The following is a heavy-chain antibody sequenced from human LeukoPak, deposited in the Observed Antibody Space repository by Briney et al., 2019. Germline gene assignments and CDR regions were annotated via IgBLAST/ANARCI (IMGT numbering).Heavy chain of an antibody. V-gene: IGHV3-30-3*01. Sequence: GGSLRLSCAASGFTFSSYAMHWVRQAPGKGLEWVAVISYDGSNKYYADSVKGRFTISRDNSKSTLYLQMNSLRAEDTAVYYCARERGVPSVAGLYYYFDYWGQGTLVTVSS. CDR2: ISYDGSNK. D-gene: IGHD6-19*01. CDR1: GFTFSSYA. J-gene: IGHJ4*02. CDR3: ARERGVPSVAGLYYYFDY.